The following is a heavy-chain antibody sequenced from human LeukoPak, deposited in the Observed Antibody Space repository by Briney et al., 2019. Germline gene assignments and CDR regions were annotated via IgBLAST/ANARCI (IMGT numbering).Heavy chain of an antibody. CDR2: ISGSSSYI. Sequence: GGSLRLSCAASAFTFSSYSMNWVRQAPGKGLEWVSSISGSSSYIYYADSVKGRFAISRDNAKNSLFLHMNSLRAEDTAVYYCAREGYSGTLDYWGQGTMVTVSS. CDR3: AREGYSGTLDY. V-gene: IGHV3-21*01. D-gene: IGHD1-26*01. J-gene: IGHJ4*02. CDR1: AFTFSSYS.